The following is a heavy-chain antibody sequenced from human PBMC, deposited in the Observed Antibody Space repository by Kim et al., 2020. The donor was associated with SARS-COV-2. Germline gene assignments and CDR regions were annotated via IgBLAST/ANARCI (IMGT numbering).Heavy chain of an antibody. J-gene: IGHJ5*02. V-gene: IGHV3-21*01. Sequence: YANSVKGRFTNTRDNAKNSLYLQMNSLRAEDTAVYYCALPSTYYDILTGTWGQGTLVTVSS. D-gene: IGHD3-9*01. CDR3: ALPSTYYDILTGT.